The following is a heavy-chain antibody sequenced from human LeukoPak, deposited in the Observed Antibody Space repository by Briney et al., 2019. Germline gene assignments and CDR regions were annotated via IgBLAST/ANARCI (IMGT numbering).Heavy chain of an antibody. J-gene: IGHJ4*02. CDR2: MNPNSGNT. Sequence: ASVKVSCKASGYTFTSYDINWVRQATGQGLEWMGWMNPNSGNTNYAQKLQGRVTMTTDTSTSTAYMELRSLRSDDTAVYYCARDEWGYCTNGVCSCGYWGQGTLVTVSS. V-gene: IGHV1-18*01. CDR3: ARDEWGYCTNGVCSCGY. D-gene: IGHD2-8*01. CDR1: GYTFTSYD.